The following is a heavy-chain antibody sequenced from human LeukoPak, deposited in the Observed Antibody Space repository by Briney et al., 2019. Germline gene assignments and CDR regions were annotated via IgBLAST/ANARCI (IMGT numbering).Heavy chain of an antibody. CDR2: IWYDGSNK. CDR1: GFTFSSYG. J-gene: IGHJ4*02. Sequence: GGSLRLSCAASGFTFSSYGMHWVRQAPGKGLEWVAVIWYDGSNKYYADSVKGRFSISRDNSKNTLYLQMNSLRAEDTAVYYCARGMRGGRDGYSYYFDYWGQGTLVTVSS. V-gene: IGHV3-33*01. D-gene: IGHD5-24*01. CDR3: ARGMRGGRDGYSYYFDY.